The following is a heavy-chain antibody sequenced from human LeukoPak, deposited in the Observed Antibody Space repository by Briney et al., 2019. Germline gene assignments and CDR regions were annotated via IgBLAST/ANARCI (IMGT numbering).Heavy chain of an antibody. V-gene: IGHV4-59*01. CDR2: IYYSGST. Sequence: TSSETLSLTCTVSGGSISSYYWSWIRQPPGKGLEWIGYIYYSGSTNYNPSLKSRVTISVDTSKNQFSLKLSSVTAADTAVYYCARDRYSYGSVGAFDIWGQGTMVTVSS. CDR3: ARDRYSYGSVGAFDI. CDR1: GGSISSYY. J-gene: IGHJ3*02. D-gene: IGHD5-18*01.